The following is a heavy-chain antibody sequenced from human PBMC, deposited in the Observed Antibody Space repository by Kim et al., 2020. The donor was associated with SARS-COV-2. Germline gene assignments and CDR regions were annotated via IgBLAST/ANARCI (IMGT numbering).Heavy chain of an antibody. CDR1: GGTFSSFA. Sequence: SMKVSCKASGGTFSSFAISWVRQAPGQGLEWMGGIIPILDTTKYAQRFQGRVTITADDSTSTSYLELSSLTSEDTAVYYCAREGYEDAFDVWGRGTMVTVSS. D-gene: IGHD3-3*01. CDR3: AREGYEDAFDV. V-gene: IGHV1-69*13. CDR2: IIPILDTT. J-gene: IGHJ3*01.